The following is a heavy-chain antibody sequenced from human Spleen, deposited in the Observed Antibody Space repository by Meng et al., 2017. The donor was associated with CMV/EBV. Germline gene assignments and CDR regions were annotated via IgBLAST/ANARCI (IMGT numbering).Heavy chain of an antibody. J-gene: IGHJ4*02. Sequence: GESLKISCAASGFTFSSYAMSWVRQAPGKGLEWVSVIYSGGSSTYYADSVEGRFTISRDNSRNTLYLQMNSLRVADTAVYYCVRERSTTIGAYLDYWGQGTQVPVS. CDR3: VRERSTTIGAYLDY. CDR2: IYSGGSST. D-gene: IGHD2/OR15-2a*01. CDR1: GFTFSSYA. V-gene: IGHV3-23*03.